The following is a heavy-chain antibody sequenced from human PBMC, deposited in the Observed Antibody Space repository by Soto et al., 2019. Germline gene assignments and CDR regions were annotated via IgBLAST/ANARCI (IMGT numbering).Heavy chain of an antibody. D-gene: IGHD1-26*01. V-gene: IGHV1-46*03. J-gene: IGHJ4*02. CDR3: ARGWAAHFDY. CDR1: GNTFTNYY. Sequence: QVQLVQSGAEVKKPGASVKVSCKASGNTFTNYYMHWVRQAPGQGLEWMGIINPSGDRTTYAHKFQGRVIMTRDTSTSTVYMELSSLQSEDTAVYFCARGWAAHFDYWGQGTLVTVSS. CDR2: INPSGDRT.